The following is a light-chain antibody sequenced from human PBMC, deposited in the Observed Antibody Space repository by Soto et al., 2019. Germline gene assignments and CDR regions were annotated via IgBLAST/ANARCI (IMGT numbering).Light chain of an antibody. Sequence: DIQMTQSPSSVSASVGDRVTITCRASQGLSSWLAWYQQRPGKAPKLLIYAASNLQTGVPSRFSSSASGTDITLTISSLQPEDFATYYCQQANSFPWTFGQETKVEIK. CDR1: QGLSSW. CDR3: QQANSFPWT. CDR2: AAS. V-gene: IGKV1-12*02. J-gene: IGKJ1*01.